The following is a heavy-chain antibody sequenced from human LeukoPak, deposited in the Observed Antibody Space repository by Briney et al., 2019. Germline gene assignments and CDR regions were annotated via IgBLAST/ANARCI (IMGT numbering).Heavy chain of an antibody. CDR1: GFTVSSKY. CDR3: AKYSPFDRGVTGDY. J-gene: IGHJ4*03. V-gene: IGHV3-66*01. CDR2: FYSGGDST. Sequence: PGGSLRLSCAASGFTVSSKYMSWVRQAPGKGLEWVSIFYSGGDSTNYADSVKGRFTISRDNSKNTLYLQMNSLRAEDTAVYYCAKYSPFDRGVTGDYWGQGTTVTVSS. D-gene: IGHD3-10*01.